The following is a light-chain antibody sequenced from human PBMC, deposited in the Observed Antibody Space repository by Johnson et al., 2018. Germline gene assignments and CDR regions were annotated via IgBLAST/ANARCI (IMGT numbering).Light chain of an antibody. Sequence: QSVLTQPPSVSAAPGQKVTISCSGSSSNIGNNYVSWYQQLPGTAPKLLIYENNKRPSGIPDRFSGSKSGTSATLGITGRQTGDEANYYCGTWDSSLSAGNVFGAGTQVTV. CDR3: GTWDSSLSAGNV. CDR2: ENN. V-gene: IGLV1-51*02. CDR1: SSNIGNNY. J-gene: IGLJ1*01.